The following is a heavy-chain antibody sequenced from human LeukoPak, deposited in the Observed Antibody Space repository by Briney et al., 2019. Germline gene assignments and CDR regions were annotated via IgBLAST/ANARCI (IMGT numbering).Heavy chain of an antibody. CDR1: GFTFSRYW. CDR2: IKQDGSEK. D-gene: IGHD1-26*01. Sequence: GGSLRLSCAASGFTFSRYWMTWVRQAPGKGLEWVANIKQDGSEKYYVDSVKGRFTISRDNAKNSLYLQMNSLRAEDTAVYYCARQQRELLYYFDYWGQGTLVTVSS. J-gene: IGHJ4*02. CDR3: ARQQRELLYYFDY. V-gene: IGHV3-7*01.